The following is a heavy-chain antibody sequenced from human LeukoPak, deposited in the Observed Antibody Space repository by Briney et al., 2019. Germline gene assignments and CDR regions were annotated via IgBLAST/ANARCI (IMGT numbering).Heavy chain of an antibody. CDR3: AKWGGSLDP. Sequence: GGSLRLSCAASGFTFDDYAMHWVRQAPGKGLEWVSGISWNSGSIGYADSVKGRFTISRDNAKNSLYLQMNSLRAEDTAVYYCAKWGGSLDPWGQGTLVTVSS. CDR1: GFTFDDYA. V-gene: IGHV3-9*01. D-gene: IGHD3-10*01. CDR2: ISWNSGSI. J-gene: IGHJ5*02.